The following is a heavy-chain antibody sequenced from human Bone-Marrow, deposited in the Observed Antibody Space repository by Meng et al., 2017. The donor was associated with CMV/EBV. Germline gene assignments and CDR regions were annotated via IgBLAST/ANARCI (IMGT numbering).Heavy chain of an antibody. V-gene: IGHV3-23*01. CDR3: VKEEASRPFFEF. CDR2: ISGGGGGT. J-gene: IGHJ4*02. CDR1: GFTFSRFA. D-gene: IGHD6-6*01. Sequence: LSLTCAASGFTFSRFAMTWVRQAPGKGLEWVSAISGGGGGTYYADSVKGRFTISRDNSKNTLYLQLNGLRADDTAVYYCVKEEASRPFFEFWAQGTLVTVPS.